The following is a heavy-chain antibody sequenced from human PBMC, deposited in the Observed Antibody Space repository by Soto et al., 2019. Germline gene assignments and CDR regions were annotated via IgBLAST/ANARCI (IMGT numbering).Heavy chain of an antibody. CDR2: IYYSGST. Sequence: PSETLSLTCTVSGGSISSYYWSWIRQPPGKGLEWIGYIYYSGSTNYNPSLKSRVTISVDTSKNQFSLKLSSVTAADTAVYYCARDLIAVAGHYGMDVWGQGTTVT. D-gene: IGHD6-19*01. J-gene: IGHJ6*02. V-gene: IGHV4-59*01. CDR1: GGSISSYY. CDR3: ARDLIAVAGHYGMDV.